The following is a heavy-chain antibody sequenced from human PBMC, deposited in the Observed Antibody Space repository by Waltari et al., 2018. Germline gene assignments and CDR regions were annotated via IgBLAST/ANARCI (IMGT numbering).Heavy chain of an antibody. D-gene: IGHD2-15*01. V-gene: IGHV4-61*02. CDR3: ARTGTVVVVPTAKGAFHI. CDR2: LYTTGST. J-gene: IGHJ3*02. CDR1: NGSISSGSFY. Sequence: VQLQESGPGLVEPSQTLSLTCTVSNGSISSGSFYWSWIRQRAGKGLEWIGHLYTTGSTKYNPSLESRVTISADASKNQFSLKLTSVTAADSAVYFCARTGTVVVVPTAKGAFHIWGQGTAVTVSS.